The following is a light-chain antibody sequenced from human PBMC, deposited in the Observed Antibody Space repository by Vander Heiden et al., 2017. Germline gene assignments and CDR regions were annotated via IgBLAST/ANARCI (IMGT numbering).Light chain of an antibody. Sequence: SYLLTQPPSVSAAPRQTARTTCGGNNAGSNSAHWYKHKPGHTPVLVLYADTGRPAGIPGRFSGSNAGNTATLTSSREEAGDEADYCCQVWGSSSDHLFGGGTKLTVL. J-gene: IGLJ2*01. CDR2: ADT. CDR3: QVWGSSSDHL. V-gene: IGLV3-21*02. CDR1: NAGSNS.